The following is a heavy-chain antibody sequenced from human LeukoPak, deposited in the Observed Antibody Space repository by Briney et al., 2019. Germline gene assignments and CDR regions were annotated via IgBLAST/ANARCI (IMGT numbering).Heavy chain of an antibody. D-gene: IGHD3-22*01. V-gene: IGHV3-30*04. J-gene: IGHJ4*02. CDR3: ARGVVVTSY. Sequence: PGRSLRLSCAASGFTFSSYAMHWVRQAPGKGLEWVAVISYDGSNKYYADSVKGRFTISRDNSKNTLYLQMNSLRAEDTAVYYCARGVVVTSYWGQGTLVTVSS. CDR1: GFTFSSYA. CDR2: ISYDGSNK.